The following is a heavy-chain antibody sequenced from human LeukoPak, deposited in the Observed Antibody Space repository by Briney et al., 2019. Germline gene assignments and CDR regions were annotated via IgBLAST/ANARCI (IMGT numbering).Heavy chain of an antibody. Sequence: GGSLRLSCAASGFSFKNYAMSWVREAPGQGLEWVSASNSGCDRTYYADTVKGLFTNPRDNSKDTLYLQMNSLRADDTAVYYWAQQLRYCSGGNCYFTYWGQGTLVTVSS. CDR3: AQQLRYCSGGNCYFTY. D-gene: IGHD2-15*01. CDR1: GFSFKNYA. CDR2: SNSGCDRT. V-gene: IGHV3-23*01. J-gene: IGHJ1*01.